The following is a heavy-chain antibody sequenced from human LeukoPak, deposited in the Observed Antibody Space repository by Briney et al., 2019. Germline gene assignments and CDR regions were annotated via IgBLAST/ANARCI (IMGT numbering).Heavy chain of an antibody. CDR2: ISWNSGSI. CDR3: AKDAEAVASYFDY. D-gene: IGHD6-19*01. J-gene: IGHJ4*02. V-gene: IGHV3-9*01. CDR1: GFTFDDYA. Sequence: GRSLRLSYAASGFTFDDYAMHWVRQAPGKGLEWVSGISWNSGSIGYADSVKGRFTISRDNAKNSLYLQMNSLRAEDTALYYCAKDAEAVASYFDYWGQGTLVTVSS.